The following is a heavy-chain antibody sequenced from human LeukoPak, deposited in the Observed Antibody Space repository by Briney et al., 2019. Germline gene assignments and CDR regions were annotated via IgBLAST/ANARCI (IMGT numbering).Heavy chain of an antibody. J-gene: IGHJ6*03. CDR3: ARGGFKWSHCYYYYMDV. D-gene: IGHD2-15*01. CDR1: GDSISRGRYY. Sequence: SETLSLTCTVSGDSISRGRYYWSWVRQPAGKELEWIGYIYYSGSTNYNPSLKSRVTISVDTSKNQFSLKLTSVTAADTAVYFCARGGFKWSHCYYYYMDVWGKGTTVTVSS. CDR2: IYYSGST. V-gene: IGHV4-61*10.